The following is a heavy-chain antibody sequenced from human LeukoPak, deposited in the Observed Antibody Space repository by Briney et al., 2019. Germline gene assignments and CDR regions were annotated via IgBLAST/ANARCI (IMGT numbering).Heavy chain of an antibody. D-gene: IGHD2-2*02. CDR2: ISAYNGNT. CDR1: GYTFTSYG. CDR3: ARVPSTDCSSTSCYNYWFDS. Sequence: ASVKVSCKASGYTFTSYGISWVRQAPGQGLEWMGWISAYNGNTNYAQKLQGRVTMTTDTSTSTAYMELRSLRSDDTAVYYCARVPSTDCSSTSCYNYWFDSWGQGTLVTVSS. J-gene: IGHJ5*01. V-gene: IGHV1-18*01.